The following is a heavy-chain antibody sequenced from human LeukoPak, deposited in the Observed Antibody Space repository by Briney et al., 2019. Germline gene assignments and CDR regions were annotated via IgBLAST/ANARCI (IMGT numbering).Heavy chain of an antibody. V-gene: IGHV4-59*12. Sequence: SETLSLTCSVSDVSISSSYWSWIRQPPGKGLEWIGYISYTGSTHYNPSLKSRVTISVDTSKNQFSLKLSSVTAADTAVYYCARAGCSGGSCYETELGNWFDPWGQGTLVTVSS. CDR3: ARAGCSGGSCYETELGNWFDP. CDR1: DVSISSSY. CDR2: ISYTGST. J-gene: IGHJ5*02. D-gene: IGHD2-15*01.